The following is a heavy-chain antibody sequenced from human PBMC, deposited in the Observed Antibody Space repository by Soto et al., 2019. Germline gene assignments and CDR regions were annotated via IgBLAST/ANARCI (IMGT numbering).Heavy chain of an antibody. CDR3: ARDQDSSSWYGDYYYYMDV. D-gene: IGHD6-13*01. J-gene: IGHJ6*03. V-gene: IGHV3-7*01. CDR1: GFTFSSYW. CDR2: IKQDGSEK. Sequence: EVQLVESGGGLVQPGGSLRLSCAASGFTFSSYWMSWVRQAPGKGLEWVANIKQDGSEKYYVDSVKGRFTISRDNAKNSLYQQMNSLRAEDTAVYYCARDQDSSSWYGDYYYYMDVWGKGTTVTVSS.